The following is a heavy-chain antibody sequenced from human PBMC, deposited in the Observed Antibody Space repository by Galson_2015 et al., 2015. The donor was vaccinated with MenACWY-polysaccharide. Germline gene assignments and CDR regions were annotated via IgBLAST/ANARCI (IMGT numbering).Heavy chain of an antibody. Sequence: SETLSLTCTVSGGSISSYYWSWIRQPPGKGLEWIGYIYCSGSTNYNPSLKSRVTISVDTSKNQFSLKLSSVTAADTAVYYCARVRITMIVGTHVAFDIWGQGTMVTDSS. J-gene: IGHJ3*02. CDR2: IYCSGST. D-gene: IGHD3-22*01. CDR3: ARVRITMIVGTHVAFDI. V-gene: IGHV4-59*12. CDR1: GGSISSYY.